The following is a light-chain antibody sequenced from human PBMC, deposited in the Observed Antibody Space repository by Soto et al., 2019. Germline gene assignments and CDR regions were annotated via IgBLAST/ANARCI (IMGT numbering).Light chain of an antibody. CDR2: DAS. CDR3: QQRSNWPIT. J-gene: IGKJ5*01. Sequence: EIVLALSPATLSLSPGERATLSCRASQSVSSYLAWYQQKPGQAPRLLIYDASTRATGIPARFSGSGSGTDFTLTISSLEPEDFAVYYCQQRSNWPITFGQGTRLEIK. V-gene: IGKV3-11*01. CDR1: QSVSSY.